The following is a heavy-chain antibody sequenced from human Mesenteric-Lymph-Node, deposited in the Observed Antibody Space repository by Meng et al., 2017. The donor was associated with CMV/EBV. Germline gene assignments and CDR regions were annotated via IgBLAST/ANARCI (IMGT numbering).Heavy chain of an antibody. CDR2: ISYSGTP. CDR3: ARSHPSESYGYPATFEY. D-gene: IGHD3-16*01. V-gene: IGHV4-59*01. J-gene: IGHJ4*02. Sequence: SGASLTTNHWAWIRQSPEKGLEWIGYISYSGTPKYNPSLESRVTMSKDTSKNEFSLKLSSVTAADTAIYYCARSHPSESYGYPATFEYWGQGTLVTVSS. CDR1: GASLTTNH.